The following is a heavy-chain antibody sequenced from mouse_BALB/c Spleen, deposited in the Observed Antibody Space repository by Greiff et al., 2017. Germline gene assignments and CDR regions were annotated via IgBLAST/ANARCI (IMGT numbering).Heavy chain of an antibody. CDR2: IYPGDGDT. Sequence: QVQLQQSGAELARPGASVKLSCKASGYTFTSYWMQWVKQRPGQGLEWIGAIYPGDGDTRYTQKFKGKATLTADKSSSTAYMQLSSLASEDSAVYYCARLGPDGYSLDYWGQGTTLTVSS. CDR1: GYTFTSYW. J-gene: IGHJ2*01. V-gene: IGHV1-87*01. CDR3: ARLGPDGYSLDY. D-gene: IGHD2-3*01.